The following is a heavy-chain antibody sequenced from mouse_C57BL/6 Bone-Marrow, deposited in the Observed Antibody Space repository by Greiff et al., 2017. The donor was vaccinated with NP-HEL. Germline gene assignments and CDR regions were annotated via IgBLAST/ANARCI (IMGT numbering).Heavy chain of an antibody. CDR1: GYTFTSYW. D-gene: IGHD1-1*01. CDR3: ARGITTVVAPRYFDV. J-gene: IGHJ1*03. Sequence: VQLQQPGAELVKPGASVKLSCKASGYTFTSYWMHWVKQRPGQGLEWIGMIHPNSGSTNYNEKFKSKATLTVDKSSSTAYMQLSSLTSEDSAVYYCARGITTVVAPRYFDVWGTGTTVTVSS. CDR2: IHPNSGST. V-gene: IGHV1-64*01.